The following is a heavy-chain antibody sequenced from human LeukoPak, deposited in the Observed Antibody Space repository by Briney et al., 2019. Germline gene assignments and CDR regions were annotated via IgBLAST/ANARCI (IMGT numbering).Heavy chain of an antibody. CDR3: ARTGPDIAAAGTDYYYGMDV. CDR2: IYYSGST. CDR1: GGSFSSYF. J-gene: IGHJ6*02. V-gene: IGHV4-59*12. Sequence: SETLSLTCTVSGGSFSSYFWSWIRQPPGKGLEWIGHIYYSGSTNYNPSLKSRVTISVDTSKNQFSLKLSSVTAADTAVYYCARTGPDIAAAGTDYYYGMDVWGQGTTVTVSS. D-gene: IGHD6-13*01.